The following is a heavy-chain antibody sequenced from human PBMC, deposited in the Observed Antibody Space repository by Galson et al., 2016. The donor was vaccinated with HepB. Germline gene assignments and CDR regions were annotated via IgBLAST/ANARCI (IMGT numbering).Heavy chain of an antibody. CDR1: SGFLSGYY. V-gene: IGHV4-34*01. Sequence: SETLSLTCAVSSGFLSGYYWSWIRQPPGKGLEWIGEINHSGSPNYNPSLKSRVTISVDTSKNHFSLRLSSVTAADTAVYYCARDSQGYFDLWGRGTLVAVSS. J-gene: IGHJ2*01. CDR3: ARDSQGYFDL. CDR2: INHSGSP.